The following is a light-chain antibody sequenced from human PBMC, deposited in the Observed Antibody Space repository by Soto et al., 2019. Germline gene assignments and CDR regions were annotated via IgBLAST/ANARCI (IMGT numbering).Light chain of an antibody. CDR1: QGISTY. CDR3: QQSYSTTWT. V-gene: IGKV1-39*01. J-gene: IGKJ1*01. CDR2: AAS. Sequence: IQLTQSPSSLAASLGDRVTITWRASQGISTYLNWYQQKPGKAPKLLIYAASSLQSGVPSRFSGSGSETDFTLTISSLQPEDFATYSCQQSYSTTWTFGQGTKVDIK.